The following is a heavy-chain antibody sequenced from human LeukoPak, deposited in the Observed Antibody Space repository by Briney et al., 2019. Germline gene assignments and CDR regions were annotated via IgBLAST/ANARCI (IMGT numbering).Heavy chain of an antibody. CDR3: AREHGEMATIWRFYFDY. V-gene: IGHV3-33*08. Sequence: GGSLRLSCAASGFTFSSYWMSWVRQAPGKGLEWVAFIWYDGSNKYYADSVRGRFTISRDNAKNSLYLQMNSLRAEDTAVYYCAREHGEMATIWRFYFDYWGQGTLVTVSS. D-gene: IGHD5-24*01. CDR2: IWYDGSNK. J-gene: IGHJ4*02. CDR1: GFTFSSYW.